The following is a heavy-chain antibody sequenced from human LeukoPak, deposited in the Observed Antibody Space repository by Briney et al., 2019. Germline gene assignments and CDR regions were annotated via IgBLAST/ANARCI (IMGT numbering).Heavy chain of an antibody. CDR2: INPNSGGT. V-gene: IGHV1-2*02. CDR1: GFTFSSYG. CDR3: ARERREYFDY. Sequence: PAGSLRLSCAASGFTFSSYGMHRVRQAPGQGLEWMGWINPNSGGTNYAQRFQGRVTMTRDTSISTAYMELSRLRSDDTAVYYCARERREYFDYWGQGTLVTVSS. J-gene: IGHJ4*02.